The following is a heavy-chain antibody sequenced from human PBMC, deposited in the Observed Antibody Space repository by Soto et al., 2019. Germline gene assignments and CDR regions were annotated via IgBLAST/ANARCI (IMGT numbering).Heavy chain of an antibody. D-gene: IGHD3-3*01. CDR1: GYTFTSYG. Sequence: ASVKVSCKASGYTFTSYGISWVRQAPGQGLEWMGWISAYNDNTNYAQKLQGRVTMTTDTSTSTAYMELRSLRSDDTAVYYCARDLPTSADFWSGYSYWGQGTLVTVSS. J-gene: IGHJ4*02. V-gene: IGHV1-18*04. CDR2: ISAYNDNT. CDR3: ARDLPTSADFWSGYSY.